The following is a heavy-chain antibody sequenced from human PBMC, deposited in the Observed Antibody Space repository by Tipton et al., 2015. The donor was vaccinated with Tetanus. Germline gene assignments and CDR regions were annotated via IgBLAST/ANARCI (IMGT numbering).Heavy chain of an antibody. J-gene: IGHJ4*02. CDR1: GGSFSTYF. Sequence: QSGPEVKKPGSSVKVSCKTSGGSFSTYFTSWVRQAPGHGLEWMGGLIPIFGPPTYAQKFQGRVTITADKSTGTAYMELTNLTSDDTAVYYCARSRGGTREYYAIAYWGQGTPVAFSA. CDR3: ARSRGGTREYYAIAY. V-gene: IGHV1-69*06. D-gene: IGHD3-3*01. CDR2: LIPIFGPP.